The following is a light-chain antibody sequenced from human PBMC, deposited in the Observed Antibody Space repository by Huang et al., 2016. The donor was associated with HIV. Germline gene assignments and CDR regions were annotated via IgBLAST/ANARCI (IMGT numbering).Light chain of an antibody. J-gene: IGKJ1*01. CDR1: QFVTTTY. CDR3: QQYGSSQWT. Sequence: EIVLTQSPGILSLSPGERATLSCTASQFVTTTYLAWYQQKPGQPPRILIYCASSRATGIPDRFSGSGSGTDFTLTISRLEPEDFAVYYCQQYGSSQWTFGQGTKVEIK. V-gene: IGKV3-20*01. CDR2: CAS.